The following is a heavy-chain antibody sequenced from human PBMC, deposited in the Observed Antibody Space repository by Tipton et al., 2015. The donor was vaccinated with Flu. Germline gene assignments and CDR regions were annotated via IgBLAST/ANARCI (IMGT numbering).Heavy chain of an antibody. V-gene: IGHV3-30*02. Sequence: GSLRLSCAASGFTFSSYGMHWVRQAPGKGLEWVAFIRYDEGRKYYADSVKGRFTISRDNSKNTLYLQMNSLRAEDTAVYYCAKADSSGWYCLDYWGQGTLVTVSS. J-gene: IGHJ4*02. CDR1: GFTFSSYG. CDR3: AKADSSGWYCLDY. CDR2: IRYDEGRK. D-gene: IGHD3-22*01.